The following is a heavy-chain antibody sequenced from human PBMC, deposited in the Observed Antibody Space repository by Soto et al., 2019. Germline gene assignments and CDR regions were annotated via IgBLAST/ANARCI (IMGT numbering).Heavy chain of an antibody. Sequence: GASVKVSCKASGYTFTSYGISWVRQAPGQGLEWMGWISAYNGNTNYAQKLQGRVTMTTDTSTSTAYMELRSLRSDDTAVYYCARDTNRITMIVVVSPFDYWGQGTLVTVSS. V-gene: IGHV1-18*01. D-gene: IGHD3-22*01. CDR3: ARDTNRITMIVVVSPFDY. CDR1: GYTFTSYG. J-gene: IGHJ4*02. CDR2: ISAYNGNT.